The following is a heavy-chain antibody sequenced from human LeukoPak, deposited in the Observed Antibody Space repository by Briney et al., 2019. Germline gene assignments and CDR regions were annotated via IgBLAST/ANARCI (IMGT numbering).Heavy chain of an antibody. Sequence: SETLSLTCTVSGGSISSGGFYWSWIRQHPEKGLEWIGYIYYGGSTFYNPSLKSGPTISLDTSKNQFSLKLRSVTAADTAVYYCARGELVFDYWGQGTPVTVSS. J-gene: IGHJ4*02. CDR2: IYYGGST. V-gene: IGHV4-31*03. CDR3: ARGELVFDY. D-gene: IGHD1-1*01. CDR1: GGSISSGGFY.